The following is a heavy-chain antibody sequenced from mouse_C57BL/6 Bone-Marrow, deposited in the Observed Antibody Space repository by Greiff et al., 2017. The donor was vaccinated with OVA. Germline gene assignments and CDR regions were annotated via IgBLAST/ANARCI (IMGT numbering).Heavy chain of an antibody. D-gene: IGHD3-2*01. V-gene: IGHV5-4*01. J-gene: IGHJ3*01. CDR2: ISDGGSYT. CDR1: GFTFSSYA. CDR3: ARAGQLSLFAY. Sequence: VQLKESGGGLVKPGGSLKLSCAASGFTFSSYAMSWVRQTPEKRLEWVATISDGGSYTYYPDNVKGRFTISRDNAKNNLYLQMSHLKSEDTAMXYCARAGQLSLFAYWGQGTLVTVSA.